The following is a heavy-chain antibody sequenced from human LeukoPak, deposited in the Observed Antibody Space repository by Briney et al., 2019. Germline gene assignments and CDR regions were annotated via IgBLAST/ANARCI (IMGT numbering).Heavy chain of an antibody. D-gene: IGHD5-24*01. CDR1: GGSFSGYY. J-gene: IGHJ4*02. Sequence: PSETLSLTCAVYGGSFSGYYWSWIRQPPGKGLEWIGEINHSGSTNYNPSLKSRVTISVDTSKNQFSLKLSSVTAADTAVYYCARWGRWLQLRRQYYFDYWGQGTLVTVSS. CDR2: INHSGST. V-gene: IGHV4-34*01. CDR3: ARWGRWLQLRRQYYFDY.